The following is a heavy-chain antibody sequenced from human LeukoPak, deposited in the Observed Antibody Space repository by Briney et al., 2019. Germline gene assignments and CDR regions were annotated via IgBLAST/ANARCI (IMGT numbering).Heavy chain of an antibody. V-gene: IGHV3-30*04. CDR2: ISYDGSNE. Sequence: GGSLRLSCAVSGFTFDDYAMHWVRQAPGKGLEWVAIISYDGSNEYYADSVKGRFTISRDNSKNTLYLQMNSLRAADTAVYYCASSLTMVRGDYWGQGTLVTVSS. J-gene: IGHJ4*02. CDR1: GFTFDDYA. D-gene: IGHD3-10*01. CDR3: ASSLTMVRGDY.